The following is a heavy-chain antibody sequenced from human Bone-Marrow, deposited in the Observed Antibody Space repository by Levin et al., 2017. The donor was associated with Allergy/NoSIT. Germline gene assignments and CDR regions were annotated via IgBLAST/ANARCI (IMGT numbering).Heavy chain of an antibody. D-gene: IGHD4-17*01. Sequence: GGSLRLSCAASGFTFSSYSMNWVRQAPGKGLEWVSSISSSSSYIYYADSVKGRFTISRDNAKNSLYLQMNSLRAEDTAVYYCAREIDYGDYRYYFDYWGQGTLVTVSS. CDR1: GFTFSSYS. CDR2: ISSSSSYI. V-gene: IGHV3-21*01. CDR3: AREIDYGDYRYYFDY. J-gene: IGHJ4*02.